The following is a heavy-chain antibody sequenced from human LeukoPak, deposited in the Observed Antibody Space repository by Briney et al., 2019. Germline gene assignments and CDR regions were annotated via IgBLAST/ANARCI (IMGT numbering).Heavy chain of an antibody. CDR2: IIPIFGTA. CDR1: GGTFSSYA. D-gene: IGHD3-22*01. V-gene: IGHV1-69*01. J-gene: IGHJ4*02. CDR3: ARESRVLTYYYDSSGYSY. Sequence: ASVKVSCKASGGTFSSYAISWVRQAPGQGLEWMGGIIPIFGTANYAQKFQGRVTLTADESTSTAYMELSSLRSEDTAVYYCARESRVLTYYYDSSGYSYWGQGTLVTVSS.